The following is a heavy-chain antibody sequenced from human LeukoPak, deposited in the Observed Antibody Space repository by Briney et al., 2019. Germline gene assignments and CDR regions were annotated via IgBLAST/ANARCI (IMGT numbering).Heavy chain of an antibody. Sequence: SVKVSCKASGGTFSSYAISWVRQAPGQGLEWMGGIIPIFGTANYAQKFQGRVTITADESTSTAYMELSSLRSEDTAVYYCARPQNQIHYYDSSGYSGAFDIWGQGTMVTVPS. CDR1: GGTFSSYA. CDR2: IIPIFGTA. D-gene: IGHD3-22*01. V-gene: IGHV1-69*13. CDR3: ARPQNQIHYYDSSGYSGAFDI. J-gene: IGHJ3*02.